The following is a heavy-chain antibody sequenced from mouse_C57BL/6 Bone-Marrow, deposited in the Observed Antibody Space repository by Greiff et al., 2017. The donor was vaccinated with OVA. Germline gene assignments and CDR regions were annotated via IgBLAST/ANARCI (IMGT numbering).Heavy chain of an antibody. CDR1: GFTFSSYA. CDR3: ARRADITTVWYFDV. V-gene: IGHV5-4*01. J-gene: IGHJ1*03. D-gene: IGHD1-1*01. CDR2: ISDGGSYT. Sequence: EVQLVESGGGLVKPGGSLKLSCAASGFTFSSYAMSWVRQTPEKRLEWVATISDGGSYTYYPDNVKGRFTISRDNAKNNLYLQMSHLKSEDTAMYYCARRADITTVWYFDVWGTGTTVTVSS.